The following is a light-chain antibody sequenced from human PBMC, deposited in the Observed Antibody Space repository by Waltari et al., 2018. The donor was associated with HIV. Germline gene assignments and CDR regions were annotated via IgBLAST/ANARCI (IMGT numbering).Light chain of an antibody. J-gene: IGLJ2*01. V-gene: IGLV2-8*01. CDR3: SSYAGSNNYVV. CDR2: EVS. CDR1: SSDVGGYNS. Sequence: QSALTQPPSASGSPGQSVTISCTGTSSDVGGYNSVSWYQQHPGKAPTLMIYEVSKRPSGVPDRFSGSKSGNTASLTVSGLQAEDEADYYCSSYAGSNNYVVFGGGTKLTVL.